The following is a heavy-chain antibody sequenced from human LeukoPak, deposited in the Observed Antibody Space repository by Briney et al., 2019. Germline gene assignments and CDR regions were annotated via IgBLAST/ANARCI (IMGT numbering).Heavy chain of an antibody. V-gene: IGHV4-4*07. Sequence: SETLSLTCTVSGGSISSYYWSWIRQPAGKGLEWIGRIYTSGSTNYNPSLKSRVTMSVDTSKNQFSLKLSSVTAADTAVYYCARDLAAGGTWNWFDPWGQGTLVTVSS. CDR2: IYTSGST. D-gene: IGHD1-1*01. CDR1: GGSISSYY. J-gene: IGHJ5*02. CDR3: ARDLAAGGTWNWFDP.